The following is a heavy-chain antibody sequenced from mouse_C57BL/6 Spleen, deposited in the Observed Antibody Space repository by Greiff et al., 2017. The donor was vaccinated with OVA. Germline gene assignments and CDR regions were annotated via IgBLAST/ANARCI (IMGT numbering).Heavy chain of an antibody. D-gene: IGHD2-4*01. CDR2: IYPGDGDT. V-gene: IGHV1-82*01. CDR3: ARGPYDYDRGDY. Sequence: VQLVESGPELVKPGASVKISCKASGYAFSSSWMNWVKQRPGKGLEWIGRIYPGDGDTNYNGKFKGKATLTADKSSSTAYMQLSSLTSEDSAVYFCARGPYDYDRGDYWGQGTTLTVSS. J-gene: IGHJ2*01. CDR1: GYAFSSSW.